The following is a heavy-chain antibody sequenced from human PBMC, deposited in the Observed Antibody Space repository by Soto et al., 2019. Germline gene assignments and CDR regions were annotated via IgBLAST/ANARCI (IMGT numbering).Heavy chain of an antibody. J-gene: IGHJ4*02. V-gene: IGHV4-30-4*01. Sequence: KTSETLSLTCTVSGGSISSGDYYWSWIRQPPGKGLEWIGYIYYSGSTYYNPSLKSRVTISVDTSKNQFSLKLSSVTAADTAVYYCARARGARYFDYWGQGTLVTVS. CDR2: IYYSGST. CDR1: GGSISSGDYY. CDR3: ARARGARYFDY. D-gene: IGHD2-15*01.